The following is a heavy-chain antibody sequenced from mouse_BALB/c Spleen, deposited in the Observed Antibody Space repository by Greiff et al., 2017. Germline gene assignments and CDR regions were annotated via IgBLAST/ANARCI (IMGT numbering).Heavy chain of an antibody. D-gene: IGHD2-4*01. V-gene: IGHV1S81*02. J-gene: IGHJ3*01. CDR2: INPSNGGT. Sequence: VKLVESGAELVKPGASVKLSCKASGYTFTSYYMYWVKQRPGQGLEWIGEINPSNGGTNFNEKFKSKATLTVDKSSSTAYMQLSSLTSEDSAVYYCMITTYWGQGTLVTVSA. CDR1: GYTFTSYY. CDR3: MITTY.